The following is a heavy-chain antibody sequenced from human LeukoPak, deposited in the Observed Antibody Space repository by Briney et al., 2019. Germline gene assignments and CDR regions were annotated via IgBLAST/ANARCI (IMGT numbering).Heavy chain of an antibody. V-gene: IGHV1-46*01. CDR1: GYTFTSYY. Sequence: ASVKVSCKASGYTFTSYYMNWVRQAPGQGLEWMGIINPTGSTTRYAQKFQGRVTMTRDTSTSTVYMELTSLRSEDTAVYYCARDSDRVGYNYGPGDWFDPWGQGTLVTVSS. CDR3: ARDSDRVGYNYGPGDWFDP. CDR2: INPTGSTT. J-gene: IGHJ5*02. D-gene: IGHD5-18*01.